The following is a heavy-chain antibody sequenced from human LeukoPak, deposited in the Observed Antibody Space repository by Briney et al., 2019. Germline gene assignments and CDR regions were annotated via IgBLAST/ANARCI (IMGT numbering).Heavy chain of an antibody. CDR2: INPNSGGT. Sequence: ASVKVSCKASGYTFTGYYMNWVRQAPGQGLEWMGWINPNSGGTNYAQKFQGRVTMTRDTSISTAYMELSRLRSDDTAVYYCASYSGSYYKDAFDIWGQGTMVTVSS. CDR3: ASYSGSYYKDAFDI. V-gene: IGHV1-2*02. D-gene: IGHD1-26*01. CDR1: GYTFTGYY. J-gene: IGHJ3*02.